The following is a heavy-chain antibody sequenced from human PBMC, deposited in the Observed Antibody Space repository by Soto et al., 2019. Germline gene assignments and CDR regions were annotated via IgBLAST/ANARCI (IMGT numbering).Heavy chain of an antibody. CDR1: GYPFTGYF. CDR2: INPKNGDT. Sequence: GASVKVSCKASGYPFTGYFMHWFRQAPGQGPEWVGWINPKNGDTKYAQNFQGRVTMTRDTSIDTVYMELSRLQSDDTTVYYCARGPSHGAFDYWGQGSLVTVSS. CDR3: ARGPSHGAFDY. J-gene: IGHJ4*02. D-gene: IGHD5-18*01. V-gene: IGHV1-2*02.